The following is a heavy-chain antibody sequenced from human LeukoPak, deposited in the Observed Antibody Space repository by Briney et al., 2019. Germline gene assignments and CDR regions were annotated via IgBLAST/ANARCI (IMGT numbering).Heavy chain of an antibody. CDR3: ARRETTVVSGYDY. J-gene: IGHJ4*02. D-gene: IGHD4-11*01. Sequence: SQTLSLTCTVSGGPISSGGYYWSWIRQHPGKGLEWIGYIYYSGSTYYNPSLKSRVTISVDTSKTQFSLKLSSVTAADMAVYYCARRETTVVSGYDYWGQGTLVTVSS. CDR1: GGPISSGGYY. CDR2: IYYSGST. V-gene: IGHV4-31*03.